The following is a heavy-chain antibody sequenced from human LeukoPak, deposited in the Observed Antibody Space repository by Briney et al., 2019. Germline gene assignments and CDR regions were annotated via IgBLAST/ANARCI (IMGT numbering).Heavy chain of an antibody. CDR1: GFTVSSNY. CDR3: ARVDTYSYGYDY. J-gene: IGHJ4*02. D-gene: IGHD5-18*01. CDR2: IYSGGST. Sequence: PGGSLKLSCAASGFTVSSNYMSWIRQAPGKGLESVLVIYSGGSTYYADSVKGRFTISRDNSKNTLYLQMNSLRAEDTAVYYCARVDTYSYGYDYWGQGTLVTVSS. V-gene: IGHV3-53*01.